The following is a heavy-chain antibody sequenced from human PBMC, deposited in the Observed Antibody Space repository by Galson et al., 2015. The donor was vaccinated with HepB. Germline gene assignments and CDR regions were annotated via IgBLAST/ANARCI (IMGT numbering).Heavy chain of an antibody. Sequence: SLRLSCAASGFTFSSYWMNWARQAPGKGLEWVANIKQDGSEKYYVDSVKGRFIISRDNAKSSLFLQMNNLRAEDTAVYYCARGIGRSHWYVDLWGRGTLVTVSS. CDR3: ARGIGRSHWYVDL. J-gene: IGHJ2*01. V-gene: IGHV3-7*03. CDR1: GFTFSSYW. CDR2: IKQDGSEK. D-gene: IGHD2-15*01.